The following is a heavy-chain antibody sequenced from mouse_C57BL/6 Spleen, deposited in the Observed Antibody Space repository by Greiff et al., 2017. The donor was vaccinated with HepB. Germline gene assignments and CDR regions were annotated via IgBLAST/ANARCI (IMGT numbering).Heavy chain of an antibody. D-gene: IGHD1-1*01. CDR3: ARDNYGSSYGYFDD. V-gene: IGHV1-53*01. J-gene: IGHJ2*01. CDR2: INPSNGGT. Sequence: QVQLQQSGTELVKPGASVKLSCKASGYTFTSYWMHWVKQRPGQGLEWIGNINPSNGGTNYNEKFKSKATLTVDKSSSTAYMQLSSLTSEDAAVYYCARDNYGSSYGYFDDWGQGTTLTVSS. CDR1: GYTFTSYW.